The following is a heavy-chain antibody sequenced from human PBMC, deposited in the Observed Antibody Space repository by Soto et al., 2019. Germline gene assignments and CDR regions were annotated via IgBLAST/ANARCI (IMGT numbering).Heavy chain of an antibody. V-gene: IGHV1-2*02. CDR1: GYTFTGYY. Sequence: ASVKVSCKASGYTFTGYYMHWVRQAPGLGLEWMGWINPNSGGTNYAQKFQGRVTMTRDTSISTAYMELGRLRSDDTAVYYCARDWSSGYWSFWGQGTLVTVSS. J-gene: IGHJ4*02. D-gene: IGHD3-22*01. CDR3: ARDWSSGYWSF. CDR2: INPNSGGT.